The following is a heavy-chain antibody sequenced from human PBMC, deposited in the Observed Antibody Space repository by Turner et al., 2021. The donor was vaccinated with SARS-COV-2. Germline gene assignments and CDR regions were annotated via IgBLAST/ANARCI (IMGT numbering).Heavy chain of an antibody. CDR3: ARGGEYQLLHYYGMDV. CDR1: GFTGSSNY. Sequence: EVQLVETGGDLIQPGGSLRLSCAASGFTGSSNYMRGVRQAPGKGLEWVSVISSGGRTYYADSVKGRFTISRDNSKNTLYLQMNSLRTEDTAVYYCARGGEYQLLHYYGMDVWGQGTTVTVSS. V-gene: IGHV3-53*02. D-gene: IGHD2-2*01. CDR2: ISSGGRT. J-gene: IGHJ6*02.